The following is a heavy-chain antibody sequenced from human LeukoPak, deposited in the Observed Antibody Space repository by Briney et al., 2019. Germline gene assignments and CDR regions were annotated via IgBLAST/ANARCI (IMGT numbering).Heavy chain of an antibody. Sequence: SETLSLTCTVSGGPISSSSYYWGWIRQPPGKGLEWIGYIYYSGSTYYNPSLKSRVTISVDTSKNQFSLKLSSVTAADTAVYYCARERATTRGPDYWGQGTLVTVSS. J-gene: IGHJ4*02. D-gene: IGHD5-12*01. CDR3: ARERATTRGPDY. CDR2: IYYSGST. CDR1: GGPISSSSYY. V-gene: IGHV4-31*03.